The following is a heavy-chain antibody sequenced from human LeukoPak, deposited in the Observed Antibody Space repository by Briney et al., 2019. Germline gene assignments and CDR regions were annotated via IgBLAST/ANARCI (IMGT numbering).Heavy chain of an antibody. CDR3: ATLRGASTAVFDC. Sequence: PSETLSLTCTVSGGSISYDYWSWIRQSPGKRLEWMGYIHYSGATNYSPSLKSRVTISVDTSKNQFSLKLSSVTAADTALYYCATLRGASTAVFDCWGQGALVTVSS. V-gene: IGHV4-59*08. CDR2: IHYSGAT. J-gene: IGHJ5*01. D-gene: IGHD2-21*02. CDR1: GGSISYDY.